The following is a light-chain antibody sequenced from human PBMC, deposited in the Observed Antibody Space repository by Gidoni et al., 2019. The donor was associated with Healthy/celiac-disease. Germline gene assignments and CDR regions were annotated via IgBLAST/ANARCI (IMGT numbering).Light chain of an antibody. J-gene: IGLJ3*02. Sequence: QSALTQPAYVSVSPGHSITISCTGTSSDVGSYNLVSWYQQHPGKAPKLMIYEGSKRPSGVSTRFSGSKSGNTASLTISGLQAEDEADYYCCSYAGSSTSWVFGGGTKLTVL. CDR3: CSYAGSSTSWV. V-gene: IGLV2-23*01. CDR1: SSDVGSYNL. CDR2: EGS.